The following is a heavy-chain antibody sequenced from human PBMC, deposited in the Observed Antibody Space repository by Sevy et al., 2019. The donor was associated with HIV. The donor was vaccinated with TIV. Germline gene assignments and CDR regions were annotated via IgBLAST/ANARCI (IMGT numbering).Heavy chain of an antibody. CDR3: ASSMITFGGATLGAFDI. J-gene: IGHJ3*02. V-gene: IGHV1-8*03. CDR2: MNPNSGNT. CDR1: GYTFTSYD. D-gene: IGHD3-16*01. Sequence: ASVKVSCKASGYTFTSYDINWVRQATGQGLEWMGWMNPNSGNTGYAQKFQGRVTITRNTSISTAYMELSSLRSEDTAVYYCASSMITFGGATLGAFDIWGQGTMVTVSS.